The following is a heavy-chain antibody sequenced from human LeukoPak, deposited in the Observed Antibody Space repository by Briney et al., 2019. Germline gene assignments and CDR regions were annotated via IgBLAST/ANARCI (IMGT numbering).Heavy chain of an antibody. J-gene: IGHJ5*02. D-gene: IGHD3-16*01. CDR2: TNPNSGKT. V-gene: IGHV1-8*01. Sequence: ASVRVSCKASGYTFGTYDIDWVRQPSGQGLEWMGWTNPNSGKTGYAQKFQGRVSITVNTSMSTVYLVVNSLKSEDTALYYCARGGTVWGKFDTWGQGTLVTVSS. CDR3: ARGGTVWGKFDT. CDR1: GYTFGTYD.